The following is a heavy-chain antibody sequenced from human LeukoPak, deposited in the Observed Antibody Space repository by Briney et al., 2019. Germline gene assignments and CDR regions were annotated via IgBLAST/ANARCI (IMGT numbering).Heavy chain of an antibody. CDR3: ARVSITPLRYYYYMDV. D-gene: IGHD2/OR15-2a*01. V-gene: IGHV4-59*12. CDR2: IYYSGST. Sequence: SETLSLTCTVSGGSISSYYWSWIRQPPGKGLEWIGYIYYSGSTNYNPSLKSRVTISVDTSKNQFSLKLSSVTAADTAVYYCARVSITPLRYYYYMDVWGKGTTVTVSS. CDR1: GGSISSYY. J-gene: IGHJ6*03.